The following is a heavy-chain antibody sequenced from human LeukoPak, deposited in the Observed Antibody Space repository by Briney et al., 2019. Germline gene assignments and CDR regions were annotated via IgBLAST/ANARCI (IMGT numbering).Heavy chain of an antibody. CDR1: GGSISSSSYY. Sequence: SETLSLTCTVSGGSISSSSYYWGWIRQPPGKGLEWIGSIYYSGSTYYNPSLKSRVTISVDTSKNQFSLKLSSVTAADTAVYYCARPDYYYYYMDVWGKGTTVTVSS. CDR2: IYYSGST. J-gene: IGHJ6*03. V-gene: IGHV4-39*01. CDR3: ARPDYYYYYMDV.